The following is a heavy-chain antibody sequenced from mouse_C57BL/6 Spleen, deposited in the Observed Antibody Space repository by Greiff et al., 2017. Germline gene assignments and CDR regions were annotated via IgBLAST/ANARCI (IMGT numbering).Heavy chain of an antibody. V-gene: IGHV1-69*01. CDR2: IDPSDSYT. J-gene: IGHJ4*01. CDR1: GYTFTSSW. Sequence: QVQLQQPGAELVMPGASVKLSCKASGYTFTSSWMHWVKQRPGQGLEWIGEIDPSDSYTNYNQKFKGKSTLTVDKSSSTAYMQLSSLTSEDSAVYYCARAEGYYAMDYWGKGTSVTVAS. CDR3: ARAEGYYAMDY.